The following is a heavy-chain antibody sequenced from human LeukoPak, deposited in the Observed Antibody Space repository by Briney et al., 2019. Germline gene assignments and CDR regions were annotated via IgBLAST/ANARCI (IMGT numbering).Heavy chain of an antibody. CDR1: GGTFSSYA. CDR2: IIPILGIA. Sequence: ASVKVSCKASGGTFSSYAISWVRRAPGQGLEWMGRIIPILGIANYAQKFQGRVTINADKSTSTAYTELSSLRSEDTAVYYCAREVDTAMAFDYWGQGTLVTVSS. J-gene: IGHJ4*02. V-gene: IGHV1-69*04. D-gene: IGHD5-18*01. CDR3: AREVDTAMAFDY.